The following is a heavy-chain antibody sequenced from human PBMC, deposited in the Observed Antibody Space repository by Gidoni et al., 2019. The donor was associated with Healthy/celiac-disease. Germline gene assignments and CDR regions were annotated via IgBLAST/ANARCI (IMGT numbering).Heavy chain of an antibody. CDR1: GFTFRSYS. V-gene: IGHV3-21*01. Sequence: EVQLVESGGGLVKPGGSLRLSCAASGFTFRSYSMNWVRQAPGKGLEWVSSISSSSSYIYYADSVKGRFTISRVNAKNSLYLQMNSLRAEDTAVYYCARGPAHFDWLLGIDYWGQGTLVTVSS. D-gene: IGHD3-9*01. CDR3: ARGPAHFDWLLGIDY. CDR2: ISSSSSYI. J-gene: IGHJ4*02.